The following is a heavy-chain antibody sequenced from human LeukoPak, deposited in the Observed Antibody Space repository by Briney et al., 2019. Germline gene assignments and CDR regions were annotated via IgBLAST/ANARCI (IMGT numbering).Heavy chain of an antibody. D-gene: IGHD2-2*02. J-gene: IGHJ4*02. CDR2: ISGSGGST. Sequence: GGSLRLSCAASGFTFSSYAMSWVRQAQGKGLEWVSGISGSGGSTYYADSVKGRFTISRDNSKNTLYLQMNSLRAEDTAVYYCAKSSYCSSTTCYTIGNFDFWGQGTLVTVSS. V-gene: IGHV3-23*01. CDR1: GFTFSSYA. CDR3: AKSSYCSSTTCYTIGNFDF.